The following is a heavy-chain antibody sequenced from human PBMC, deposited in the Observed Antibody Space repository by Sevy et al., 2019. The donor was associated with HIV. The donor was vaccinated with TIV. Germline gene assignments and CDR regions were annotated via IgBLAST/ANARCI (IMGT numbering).Heavy chain of an antibody. D-gene: IGHD2-2*01. CDR3: ARHCSSNSCSHAFDI. J-gene: IGHJ3*02. Sequence: SETLSLTCAVYGGSFSGYYWSWIRQPPGKGLEWIGEINHSGSTNYNPSLKSRVTISGDTSKNQFSLKLGSVTAADTAVYYCARHCSSNSCSHAFDIWGQGTMVTVSS. CDR1: GGSFSGYY. CDR2: INHSGST. V-gene: IGHV4-34*01.